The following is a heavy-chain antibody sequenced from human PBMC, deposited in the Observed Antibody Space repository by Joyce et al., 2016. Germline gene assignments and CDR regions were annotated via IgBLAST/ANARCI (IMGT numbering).Heavy chain of an antibody. J-gene: IGHJ4*02. Sequence: EGQLVESGGGLVKPGGSLRLSCAASGFTFSPAWMSWVRQAPGKGLEWVDLLKSDTSGGTTDYTAPVKDRFANSRDDSKNTVYLQMNSLKTEDTGIYYCTADDSTRGGFELDYWGQGTLVTVSS. CDR2: LKSDTSGGTT. D-gene: IGHD1-1*01. CDR1: GFTFSPAW. CDR3: TADDSTRGGFELDY. V-gene: IGHV3-15*01.